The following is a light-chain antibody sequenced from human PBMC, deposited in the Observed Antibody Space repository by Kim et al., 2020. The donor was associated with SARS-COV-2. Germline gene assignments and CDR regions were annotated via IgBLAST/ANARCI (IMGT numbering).Light chain of an antibody. CDR3: QQLNSYPRT. CDR2: AAS. V-gene: IGKV1-9*01. J-gene: IGKJ5*01. CDR1: QGISSY. Sequence: DIQLTQSPSFLSASVGDRVTITCRASQGISSYLAWYQQKPGKAHKLLIYAASTLQSGVPSRFSGSGSGTESTLTISSLQPEDFATYYCQQLNSYPRTVGQGTRLEIK.